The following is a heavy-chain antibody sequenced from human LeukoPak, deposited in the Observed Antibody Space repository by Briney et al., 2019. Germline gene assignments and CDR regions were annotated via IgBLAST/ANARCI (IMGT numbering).Heavy chain of an antibody. V-gene: IGHV1-2*06. D-gene: IGHD3-10*01. J-gene: IGHJ4*02. CDR1: GYTVTGYY. CDR2: INPNSGGT. Sequence: ASVKVSCKASGYTVTGYYMHWVRQAPGQGLEWMGRINPNSGGTNYAQKFQGRVTMTRDTSISTAYMELSRLRSDDTAVYYCARDNTDYYGSRTEIDYWGQGTLVTVSS. CDR3: ARDNTDYYGSRTEIDY.